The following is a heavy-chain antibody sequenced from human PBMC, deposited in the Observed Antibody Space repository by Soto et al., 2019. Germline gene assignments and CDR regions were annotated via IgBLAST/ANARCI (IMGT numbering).Heavy chain of an antibody. CDR1: GCTFSSYS. Sequence: GGSLRLSCAASGCTFSSYSMNWVRQAPGKGLEWVSSISSSSSYIYYADSVKGRFTTSRDNAKNSLYLQMNSLRAEDTAVYYCARDRQQLLNGYFDYWGQGTLVTVSS. V-gene: IGHV3-21*01. J-gene: IGHJ4*02. CDR2: ISSSSSYI. D-gene: IGHD6-13*01. CDR3: ARDRQQLLNGYFDY.